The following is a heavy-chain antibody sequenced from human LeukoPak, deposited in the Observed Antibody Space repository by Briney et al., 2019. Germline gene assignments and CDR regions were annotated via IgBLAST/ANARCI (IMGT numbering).Heavy chain of an antibody. V-gene: IGHV1-24*01. D-gene: IGHD6-19*01. Sequence: GASVKVSCKVSGYTLTELSMHWVRQAPGKGLEWMGGFDPEDGETIYAQKFQGRVTMTEDTSTDTAYMELSSLRSEDAAVYYCATWSDSSGWPMFDYWGQGTLATVSS. J-gene: IGHJ4*02. CDR3: ATWSDSSGWPMFDY. CDR1: GYTLTELS. CDR2: FDPEDGET.